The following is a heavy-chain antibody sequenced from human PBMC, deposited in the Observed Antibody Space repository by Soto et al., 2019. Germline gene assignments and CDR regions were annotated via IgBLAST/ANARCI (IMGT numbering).Heavy chain of an antibody. V-gene: IGHV4-31*03. CDR2: IYYSGSS. CDR3: ARDSDYYSSGSFDY. Sequence: TLSLTCSVSGDSISSSGYYWSWIRQRPGKGLEWIGNIYYSGSSYNNPSLKSRVTISVNTSKNQFSLNLRSVTAADTAVYYCARDSDYYSSGSFDYWGQGALVTVSS. CDR1: GDSISSSGYY. J-gene: IGHJ4*02. D-gene: IGHD3-10*01.